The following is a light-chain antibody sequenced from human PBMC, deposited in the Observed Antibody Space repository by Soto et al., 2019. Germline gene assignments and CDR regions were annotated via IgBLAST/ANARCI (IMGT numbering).Light chain of an antibody. Sequence: DVVMTQSPDSLTVSLGERATINCKSSQSVLYSSNHKNHLAWYQQKPRQPPQLLISWASTRESGVPDRFSGSGSGTDFTLTISSLQAEDVAVYYCQQYFSAPFTFGPGTKVDIK. J-gene: IGKJ3*01. CDR1: QSVLYSSNHKNH. CDR2: WAS. V-gene: IGKV4-1*01. CDR3: QQYFSAPFT.